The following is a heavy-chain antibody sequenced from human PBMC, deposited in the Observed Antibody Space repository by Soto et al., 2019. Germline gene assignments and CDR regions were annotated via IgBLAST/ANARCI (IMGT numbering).Heavy chain of an antibody. CDR3: ARSYSYGYGDY. D-gene: IGHD5-18*01. J-gene: IGHJ4*02. V-gene: IGHV3-15*07. CDR1: GFIFSDAW. Sequence: EVQLVESGGGLVNPGGSLRLSCAASGFIFSDAWINWVRQAPGKGLEWVGRIKSKTDGGTTDFAAPVKGRFTISRDNSKNTLYLQMNSLRAEDTAVYYCARSYSYGYGDYWGQGTLVTVSS. CDR2: IKSKTDGGTT.